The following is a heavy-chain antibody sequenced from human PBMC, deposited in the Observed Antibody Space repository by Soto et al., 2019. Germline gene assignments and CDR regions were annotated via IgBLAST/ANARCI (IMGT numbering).Heavy chain of an antibody. V-gene: IGHV4-34*01. J-gene: IGHJ5*02. D-gene: IGHD3-22*01. Sequence: PSETLSLTCAVYGGSFSGYYWSWIRQPPGKGLEWIGEINHSGSTNYNPSLKSRVTISVDTSKNQFSLKLSSVTAADTAVYYCARGSDYYDSSGRPVNWFDPWGQGTLVTVSS. CDR2: INHSGST. CDR3: ARGSDYYDSSGRPVNWFDP. CDR1: GGSFSGYY.